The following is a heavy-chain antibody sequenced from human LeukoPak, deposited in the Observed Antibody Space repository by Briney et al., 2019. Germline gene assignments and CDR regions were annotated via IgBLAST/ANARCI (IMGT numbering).Heavy chain of an antibody. D-gene: IGHD1-1*01. Sequence: GGSLRLSCAASGFTFSSYAMSWVRQAPGKGLECVSAIRRGTGTTYYADSVQGRFTISRDNSKNTLYLQMNNLRADDTAIYYCAKKGQADDNGKPDWGQGTLVTVSS. CDR2: IRRGTGTT. J-gene: IGHJ4*02. V-gene: IGHV3-23*01. CDR3: AKKGQADDNGKPD. CDR1: GFTFSSYA.